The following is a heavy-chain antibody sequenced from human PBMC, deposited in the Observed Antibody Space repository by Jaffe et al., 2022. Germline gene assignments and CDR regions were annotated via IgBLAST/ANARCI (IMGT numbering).Heavy chain of an antibody. V-gene: IGHV1-46*01. Sequence: QVLLVQSGAEVKNPGASVKISCKAFGYTFTNYYFHWVRQAPGQGLEWMGIINPSDGGTYLLEKFQDRLTLTMDTSASTIYLELSSLTSEDTAVYYCAREENGDYASFFEYWGQGTLVSVSS. D-gene: IGHD4-17*01. CDR2: INPSDGGT. CDR3: AREENGDYASFFEY. CDR1: GYTFTNYY. J-gene: IGHJ4*02.